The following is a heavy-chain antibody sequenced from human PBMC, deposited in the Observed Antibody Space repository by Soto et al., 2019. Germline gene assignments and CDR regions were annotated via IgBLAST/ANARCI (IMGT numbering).Heavy chain of an antibody. V-gene: IGHV1-3*01. J-gene: IGHJ4*02. CDR1: GYTFTSYA. Sequence: GASVKVSCKASGYTFTSYAMHWVRQAPGQRLEWMGWINAGNGSTKYSQKFQGRVTITRDTSASTAYMELSSLRSEDTAVYYCARDLGGWPDYWGPAPLVTVSS. CDR2: INAGNGST. CDR3: ARDLGGWPDY. D-gene: IGHD2-15*01.